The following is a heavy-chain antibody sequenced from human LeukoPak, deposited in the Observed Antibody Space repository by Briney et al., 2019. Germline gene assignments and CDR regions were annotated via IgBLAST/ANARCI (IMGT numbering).Heavy chain of an antibody. CDR2: ISSSSSYI. CDR1: GFTFSSYE. V-gene: IGHV3-21*01. D-gene: IGHD5-24*01. Sequence: GGSLRLSCAASGFTFSSYEMNWVRQAPGKGLEWVSSISSSSSYIYYADSVKGRFTISRDNAKNSLYLQMNSLRAEDTAVYYCARDFVEMATIGTFDYWGQGTLVTVSS. CDR3: ARDFVEMATIGTFDY. J-gene: IGHJ4*02.